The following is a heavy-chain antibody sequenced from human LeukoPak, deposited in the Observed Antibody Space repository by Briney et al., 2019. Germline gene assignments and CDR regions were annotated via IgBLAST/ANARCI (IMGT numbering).Heavy chain of an antibody. CDR1: GFTFSAQY. J-gene: IGHJ3*01. CDR3: FVRRRASNVAHDD. V-gene: IGHV3-74*01. CDR2: ISGDGPDR. D-gene: IGHD2-21*01. Sequence: PGGSLRLSCTGSGFTFSAQYINWVRQIPGKGLVWVSRISGDGPDRSYADSVKGRFTISRDNAKNTVFLQMASLRVEDTAVYDCFVRRRASNVAHDDWGQGTMVTVSS.